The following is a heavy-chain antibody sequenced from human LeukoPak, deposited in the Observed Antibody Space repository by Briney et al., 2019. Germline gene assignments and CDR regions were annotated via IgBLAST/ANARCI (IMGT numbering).Heavy chain of an antibody. CDR3: ARDGRAYRYGYPFDAFDI. V-gene: IGHV1-46*01. D-gene: IGHD5-18*01. CDR2: INPSGGST. CDR1: GYTFTSYY. Sequence: ASVEVFCKASGYTFTSYYMHWVRQAPGQGLEWMGIINPSGGSTSYAQKFQGRVTMTRDTSTSTVYMELSSLRSEDTAVYYCARDGRAYRYGYPFDAFDIWGQGTMVTVSS. J-gene: IGHJ3*02.